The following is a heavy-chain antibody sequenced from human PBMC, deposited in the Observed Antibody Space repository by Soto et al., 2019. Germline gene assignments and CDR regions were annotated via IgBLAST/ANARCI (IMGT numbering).Heavy chain of an antibody. D-gene: IGHD2-15*01. Sequence: QVQLQESGTGLVKPSGTLSLTCAVSVSSLSDNWWCWVRQPPGKGLEWFGEIYHSGTTTYIPSLKSRVIISVDKSASQISLTLNSVTAADTAIYYCARHVAVPRTRGFDYWGQGTPVTVSS. CDR1: VSSLSDNW. V-gene: IGHV4-4*02. CDR2: IYHSGTT. J-gene: IGHJ4*02. CDR3: ARHVAVPRTRGFDY.